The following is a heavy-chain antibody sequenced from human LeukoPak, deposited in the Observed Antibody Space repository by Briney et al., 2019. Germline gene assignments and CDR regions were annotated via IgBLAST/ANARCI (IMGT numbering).Heavy chain of an antibody. J-gene: IGHJ3*01. Sequence: KAGASQRLSCAATGFTFSDHNMGWMRQAPGKGLEWTSYMSGSGIYYADSVKGRFTISRDNAKNSLYLQMSSLRAEDSAVYFCARRSLTTGGHAFDVWGQGTLVTVSS. CDR3: ARRSLTTGGHAFDV. D-gene: IGHD1-1*01. V-gene: IGHV3-11*01. CDR1: GFTFSDHN. CDR2: MSGSGI.